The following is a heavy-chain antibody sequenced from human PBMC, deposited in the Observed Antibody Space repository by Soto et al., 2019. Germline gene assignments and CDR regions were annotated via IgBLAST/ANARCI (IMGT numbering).Heavy chain of an antibody. Sequence: GGSLRLSCAASGFTFSSYAMHWVRQAPGKGLEYVSAISSNGGSTYYGNSVKGRFTISRDNSKNTLYLQMGSLRAEDMAVYYCARDRGPVATMFVYWGQGTLVTVSS. D-gene: IGHD5-12*01. J-gene: IGHJ4*02. V-gene: IGHV3-64*01. CDR1: GFTFSSYA. CDR2: ISSNGGST. CDR3: ARDRGPVATMFVY.